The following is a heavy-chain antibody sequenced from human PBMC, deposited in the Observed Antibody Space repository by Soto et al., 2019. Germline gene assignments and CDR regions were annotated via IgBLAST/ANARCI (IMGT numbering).Heavy chain of an antibody. CDR1: GGSMSSEGYY. CDR2: IYYSGLT. V-gene: IGHV4-31*09. D-gene: IGHD6-6*01. J-gene: IGHJ5*02. CDR3: WRGTNWFDP. Sequence: SETLSLTCTVSGGSMSSEGYYWSWIRQHPGKGLEWIGYIYYSGLTDYNPSLKSRLTISVDKSKNEFYLKMRSVTAADTARIAAWRGTNWFDPWGQGTLVTVSS.